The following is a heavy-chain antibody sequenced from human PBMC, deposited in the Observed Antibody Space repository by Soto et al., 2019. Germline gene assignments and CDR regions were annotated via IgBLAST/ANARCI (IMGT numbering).Heavy chain of an antibody. CDR1: GGSISSGGYY. D-gene: IGHD3-9*01. V-gene: IGHV4-31*03. CDR3: ARDVPTGYSYYYYYYMDV. J-gene: IGHJ6*03. Sequence: ASETLSLTCTVSGGSISSGGYYWSWIRQHPGKGLEWIGYIYYSGSTYYNPSLKSRVTISVDTSKNQFSLKLSSVTAADTAVYYCARDVPTGYSYYYYYYMDVWGKGTTVTVSS. CDR2: IYYSGST.